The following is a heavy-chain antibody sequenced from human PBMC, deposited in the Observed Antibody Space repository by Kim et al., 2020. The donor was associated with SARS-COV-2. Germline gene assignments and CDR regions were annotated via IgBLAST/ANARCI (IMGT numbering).Heavy chain of an antibody. CDR1: GGSFSGYY. CDR3: ARGGKYYYDSSGYYSPLRRAWFY. Sequence: SETLSLTCAVYGGSFSGYYWSWIRQPPGKGLEWIGEINHSGSTNYNPSLKSRVTISVDTSKNQFSLKLSSVTAADTAVYYCARGGKYYYDSSGYYSPLRRAWFYWGQGTLVTVSS. CDR2: INHSGST. J-gene: IGHJ4*02. D-gene: IGHD3-22*01. V-gene: IGHV4-34*01.